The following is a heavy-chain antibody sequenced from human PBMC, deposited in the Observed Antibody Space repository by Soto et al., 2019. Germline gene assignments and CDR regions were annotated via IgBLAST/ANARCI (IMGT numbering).Heavy chain of an antibody. CDR2: INPNSGGT. J-gene: IGHJ3*02. V-gene: IGHV1-2*04. Sequence: ASVKVSCKASGYTFTGYYMHWVRQAPGQGLEWMGWINPNSGGTNYAQKFQGWVTMTRDTSISTAYMELSRLRSDDTAVYYCGRERGYCSGGSWRRADAFDIWGQGTMVTVSS. D-gene: IGHD2-15*01. CDR1: GYTFTGYY. CDR3: GRERGYCSGGSWRRADAFDI.